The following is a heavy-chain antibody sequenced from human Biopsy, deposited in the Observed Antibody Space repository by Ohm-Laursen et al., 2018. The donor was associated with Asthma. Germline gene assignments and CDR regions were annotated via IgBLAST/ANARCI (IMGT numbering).Heavy chain of an antibody. CDR3: ARIPRRSGSYFVDY. D-gene: IGHD3-22*01. CDR1: GDSITSGGCC. CDR2: IHHSGTS. Sequence: PSDTLSFTCAVSGDSITSGGCCWNWIRQHPGKGLEWIGYIHHSGTSYFNPSLKSRVSFSRDTSKNQFSLRLSSVTAADTAMYYCARIPRRSGSYFVDYWGQGTLVTVSS. J-gene: IGHJ4*02. V-gene: IGHV4-31*11.